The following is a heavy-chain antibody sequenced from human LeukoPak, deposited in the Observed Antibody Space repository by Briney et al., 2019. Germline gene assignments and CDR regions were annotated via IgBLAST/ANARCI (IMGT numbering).Heavy chain of an antibody. CDR2: ISYDGSNK. V-gene: IGHV3-30-3*01. D-gene: IGHD5-18*01. CDR1: GFTFSSYA. J-gene: IGHJ4*02. Sequence: GGSLRLSCAASGFTFSSYAMHWVRQAPGKGLEWVAVISYDGSNKYYADSVKGRFTISRDNSKNTLYLQMNSLRAEDTAAYYCARAGQLWSYFDYWGQGTLVTVSS. CDR3: ARAGQLWSYFDY.